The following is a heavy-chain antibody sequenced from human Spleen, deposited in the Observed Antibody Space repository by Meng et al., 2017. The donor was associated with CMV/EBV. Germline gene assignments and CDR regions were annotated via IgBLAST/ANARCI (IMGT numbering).Heavy chain of an antibody. J-gene: IGHJ4*02. CDR1: GFTFSKYA. CDR2: ISGRGGTS. V-gene: IGHV3-23*01. D-gene: IGHD2-8*01. CDR3: ARAQVYYFDS. Sequence: GESLKISCVVSGFTFSKYAMSWVRQAPGKGLEWVSSISGRGGTSLYADSVKGRVSVSRDNSKNPLYLQMSSLRAEDTAVYYCARAQVYYFDSWGQGTLVTVSS.